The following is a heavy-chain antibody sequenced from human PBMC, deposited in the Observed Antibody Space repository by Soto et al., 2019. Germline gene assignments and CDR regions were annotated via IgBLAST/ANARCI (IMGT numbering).Heavy chain of an antibody. V-gene: IGHV2-5*02. CDR1: GFSLNTGGVG. CDR2: IYWDDDE. J-gene: IGHJ6*02. CDR3: VRNWRYYGGDYYYGMDA. Sequence: ITLKESGPPLVKPTQTLTLTCTFSGFSLNTGGVGVGWVRQPRGQAMEWLALIYWDDDERYRPSLRSRLNITKDTINNQVVITMTNMDPEDTATYYCVRNWRYYGGDYYYGMDAWGQGTTVTVSS. D-gene: IGHD3-10*01.